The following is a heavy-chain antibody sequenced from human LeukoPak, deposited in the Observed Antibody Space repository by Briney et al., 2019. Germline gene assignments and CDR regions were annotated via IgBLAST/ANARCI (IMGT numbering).Heavy chain of an antibody. Sequence: GGSLRLSCAASGFTFSSYSMHWVRQAPGKGLEWVAVIWYDGSNKYYADSVKGRFTVSRDNSKNTLYLQMNSLRAEDTAVYYCAKYCSSTSCYGGLDYWGQGTLVTVSS. J-gene: IGHJ4*02. CDR1: GFTFSSYS. D-gene: IGHD2-2*01. CDR3: AKYCSSTSCYGGLDY. V-gene: IGHV3-33*06. CDR2: IWYDGSNK.